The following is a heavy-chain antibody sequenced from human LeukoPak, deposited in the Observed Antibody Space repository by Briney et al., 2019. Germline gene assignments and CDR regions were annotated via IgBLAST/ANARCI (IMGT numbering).Heavy chain of an antibody. J-gene: IGHJ5*02. CDR2: INAGNGNT. V-gene: IGHV1-3*01. Sequence: ASVKVSCKASGYTFTSYGISWVRQAPGQRLKWMGWINAGNGNTKYSQKFQGRVTITRDTSASTAYMELSSLRSEDTAVYYCARGVNYGDYANWFDPWGQGTLVTVSS. CDR1: GYTFTSYG. D-gene: IGHD4-17*01. CDR3: ARGVNYGDYANWFDP.